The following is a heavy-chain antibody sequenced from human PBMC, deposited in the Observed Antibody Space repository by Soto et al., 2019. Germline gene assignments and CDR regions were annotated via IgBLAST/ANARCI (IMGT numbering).Heavy chain of an antibody. J-gene: IGHJ4*02. CDR2: IKQDGSEK. CDR3: ARGLFTSAY. CDR1: GFIFDTYW. D-gene: IGHD2-2*01. V-gene: IGHV3-7*01. Sequence: GGSLRLSCVASGFIFDTYWITWFRQSPGKGREWVASIKQDGSEKYYVDSVEGRFTISRDNAKNSLYLQMSSLRAEDTAVYYCARGLFTSAYWGQGTLVTVSS.